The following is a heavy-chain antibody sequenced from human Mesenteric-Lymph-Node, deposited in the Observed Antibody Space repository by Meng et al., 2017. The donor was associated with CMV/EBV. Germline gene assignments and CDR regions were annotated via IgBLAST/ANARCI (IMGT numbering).Heavy chain of an antibody. CDR2: VRYDGSTK. Sequence: GESLKISCAASGFTFSSYAMSWVRQAPGKGLEWVAFVRYDGSTKYYADSVKGRFTISRDNSKNTLYLQMSSLRAEDTALFYCAKESAWLGGTLFDYWGQGTQVTVS. V-gene: IGHV3-30*02. J-gene: IGHJ4*02. CDR1: GFTFSSYA. CDR3: AKESAWLGGTLFDY. D-gene: IGHD3-9*01.